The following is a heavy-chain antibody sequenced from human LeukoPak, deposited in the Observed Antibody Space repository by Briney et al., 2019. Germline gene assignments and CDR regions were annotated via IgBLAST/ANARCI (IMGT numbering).Heavy chain of an antibody. CDR2: INPDSGGT. CDR1: GYTFTGSY. D-gene: IGHD2-21*02. V-gene: IGHV1-2*02. J-gene: IGHJ4*02. Sequence: ASVKVSCKASGYTFTGSYMHWVRQAPGQGLEWMGWINPDSGGTDSAQKLRGRVTMTRDTSISAGYMDLSGLTSDDTAVYYCARAPFCGVDCPPTIDYWGQGTLVTVSS. CDR3: ARAPFCGVDCPPTIDY.